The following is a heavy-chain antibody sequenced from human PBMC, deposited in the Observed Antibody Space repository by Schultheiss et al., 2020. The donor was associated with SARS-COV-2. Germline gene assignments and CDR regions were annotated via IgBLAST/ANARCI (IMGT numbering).Heavy chain of an antibody. CDR1: GGSFNDYY. Sequence: SETLSLTCVVNGGSFNDYYWSWIRQPPGKGLEWIGEIHHSGSINYNPSLKSRVTMSVDTSKNQFSLKLSSVTAADTAVYYCAREREAARNWFDPWGQGTLVTVSS. J-gene: IGHJ5*02. D-gene: IGHD6-6*01. CDR2: IHHSGSI. V-gene: IGHV4-34*01. CDR3: AREREAARNWFDP.